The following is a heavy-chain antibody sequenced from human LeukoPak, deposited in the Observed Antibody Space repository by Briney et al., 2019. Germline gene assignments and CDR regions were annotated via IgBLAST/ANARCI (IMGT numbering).Heavy chain of an antibody. CDR3: GELGIAMIGGV. Sequence: GGSLRLSCAASGFTFSSYEMNWVRQALGKGLEWVSYISSSGSTIYYADSVKGRFTISKDNAKNSLYLQMNSLRAEDTAVYYCGELGIAMIGGVWGKGSTVTISS. V-gene: IGHV3-48*03. CDR1: GFTFSSYE. CDR2: ISSSGSTI. D-gene: IGHD3-10*02. J-gene: IGHJ6*04.